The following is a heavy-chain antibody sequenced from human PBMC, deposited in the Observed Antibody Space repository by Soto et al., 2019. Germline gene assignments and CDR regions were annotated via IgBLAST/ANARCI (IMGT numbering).Heavy chain of an antibody. V-gene: IGHV4-34*01. CDR2: INPTGST. J-gene: IGHJ4*02. D-gene: IGHD2-21*01. Sequence: HVQLQQWGAGLLKPSETLSLTCAVYGGSFSGYYWTWIRQPPGTGLEWIGEINPTGSTNYNPALKSGVTISVDTHKTLFSLKLTSLTAADTAVSYCARDKIPGLFDYWGQGTLVTVSS. CDR1: GGSFSGYY. CDR3: ARDKIPGLFDY.